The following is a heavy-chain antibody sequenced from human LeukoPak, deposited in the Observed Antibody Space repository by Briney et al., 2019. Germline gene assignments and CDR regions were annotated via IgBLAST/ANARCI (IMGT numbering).Heavy chain of an antibody. CDR1: GFIFNNYA. CDR2: ISNDGTKK. CDR3: ARDRGNQRGYYYYYMDV. J-gene: IGHJ6*03. Sequence: PGRSLRLSCAASGFIFNNYAMHWVRQAPGKGLEWVAVISNDGTKKNYADSVKGRFTISRDNAKNSLYLQMNSLRAEDTAVYYCARDRGNQRGYYYYYMDVWGKGTTVTVSS. V-gene: IGHV3-30*04. D-gene: IGHD1-14*01.